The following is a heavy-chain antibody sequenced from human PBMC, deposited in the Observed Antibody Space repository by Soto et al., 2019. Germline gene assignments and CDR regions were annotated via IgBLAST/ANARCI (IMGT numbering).Heavy chain of an antibody. Sequence: PSETLSLTCTVSGGSISSGGYYWSWIGQHPGKGLEWIGYIYYSGSTYYNPSLKSRVTISVDTSKNQFSLKLSSVTAADTAVYYCARIGDYVWGSYRPSHFDYWGQGTLVTVSS. J-gene: IGHJ4*02. CDR1: GGSISSGGYY. V-gene: IGHV4-31*03. CDR2: IYYSGST. CDR3: ARIGDYVWGSYRPSHFDY. D-gene: IGHD3-16*02.